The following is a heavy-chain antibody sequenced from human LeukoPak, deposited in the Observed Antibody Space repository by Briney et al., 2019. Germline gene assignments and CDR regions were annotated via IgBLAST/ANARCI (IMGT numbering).Heavy chain of an antibody. CDR3: ASLGYCSGGSCYLGWFDP. CDR2: INHSGST. J-gene: IGHJ5*02. Sequence: PSETLSLTCAVYGGSFSGYYWSWIRQPPGKGLEWIGEINHSGSTNYNPSLKSRVTISVDTSKNQFSLKLSSVTAADTAVYYCASLGYCSGGSCYLGWFDPWGQGTLVTVSS. V-gene: IGHV4-34*01. CDR1: GGSFSGYY. D-gene: IGHD2-15*01.